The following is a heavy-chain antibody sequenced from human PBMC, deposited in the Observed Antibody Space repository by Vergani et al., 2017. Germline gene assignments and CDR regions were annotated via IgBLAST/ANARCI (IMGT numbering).Heavy chain of an antibody. Sequence: EVQLVESGGGLVQPGGSLRLSCAASGFTFSSYEMNWVRQAPGKGLEWVSYISSSGSTIYYADSVKGRFTISRDNAKNSLYLQMNSLRAEDTAVYYCARDQDMFLSDAFDIWGQGTMVTVSS. D-gene: IGHD3-10*02. CDR2: ISSSGSTI. CDR1: GFTFSSYE. V-gene: IGHV3-48*03. J-gene: IGHJ3*02. CDR3: ARDQDMFLSDAFDI.